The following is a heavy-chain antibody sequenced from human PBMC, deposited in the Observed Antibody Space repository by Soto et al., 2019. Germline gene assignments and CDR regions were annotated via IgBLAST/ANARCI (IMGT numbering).Heavy chain of an antibody. CDR2: IYYSGST. CDR1: GGSISSYY. V-gene: IGHV4-59*08. CDR3: ARRYGVAYDY. J-gene: IGHJ4*02. Sequence: QVQLQESGPGLVKPSETLSLTCTVSGGSISSYYWSWIRQPPGKGLEWIGYIYYSGSTNYNPSLKSRVTTSVDTSKYLYSLKLSYVTAADTAVYDGARRYGVAYDYWGQGTLVTVSS. D-gene: IGHD2-8*01.